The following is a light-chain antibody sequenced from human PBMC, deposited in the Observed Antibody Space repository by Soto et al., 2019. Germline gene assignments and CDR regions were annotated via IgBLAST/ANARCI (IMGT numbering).Light chain of an antibody. CDR3: CAYAGSSILV. CDR1: STDIGSYDF. J-gene: IGLJ2*01. V-gene: IGLV2-23*02. Sequence: QSALTQPASVSGSPGQSITISCTGSSTDIGSYDFVSWYQQYPAKAPKLVIFEVNKRPSGISNRFSGAKAGNTASLTISGLQADDEAVYYCCAYAGSSILVFGGGTKVTVL. CDR2: EVN.